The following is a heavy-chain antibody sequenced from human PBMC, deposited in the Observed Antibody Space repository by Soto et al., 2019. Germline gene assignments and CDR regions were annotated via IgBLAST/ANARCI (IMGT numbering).Heavy chain of an antibody. Sequence: SETLSLTCTVSGGSISSYYWSWIRQPPGKGLEWIGYIYYSGSTNYNPSLKSRVTISVDTSKNQFSLKLSSVTAADTAVYYCARNDYYGSGSYYKGYYYYYYTDGWGKGTTVTVAS. D-gene: IGHD3-10*01. CDR1: GGSISSYY. V-gene: IGHV4-59*01. J-gene: IGHJ6*03. CDR2: IYYSGST. CDR3: ARNDYYGSGSYYKGYYYYYYTDG.